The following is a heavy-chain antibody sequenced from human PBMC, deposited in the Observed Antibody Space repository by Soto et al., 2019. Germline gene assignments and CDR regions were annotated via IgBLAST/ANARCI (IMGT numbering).Heavy chain of an antibody. CDR3: ARAGHYGDADAFDM. D-gene: IGHD2-21*02. CDR1: GYTFTNYA. V-gene: IGHV1-18*04. J-gene: IGHJ3*02. CDR2: SSAYNGNR. Sequence: QVQLVQSGAEVKKPGASVKVSCRASGYTFTNYAVNWVRQAPGQGREWMGWSSAYNGNRDYAQKLQGRVSMTTDTPTSTAYMELRSLRSDDSAVYYCARAGHYGDADAFDMWGLGTMVIVSS.